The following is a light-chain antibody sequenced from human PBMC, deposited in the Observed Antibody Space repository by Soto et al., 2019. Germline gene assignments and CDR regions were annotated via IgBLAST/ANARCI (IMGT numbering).Light chain of an antibody. CDR3: AAWDDSLSGSWV. J-gene: IGLJ3*02. V-gene: IGLV1-40*01. CDR2: GNS. CDR1: SSNIGAGYD. Sequence: QSVLTQPPSVSGAPGQRVTISCTGSSSNIGAGYDVHWYQQLPGTAPKLLIYGNSNRPSGVPDRFSGSKSGTSASLAITGLQAEDEADYYCAAWDDSLSGSWVFGGGTKSPS.